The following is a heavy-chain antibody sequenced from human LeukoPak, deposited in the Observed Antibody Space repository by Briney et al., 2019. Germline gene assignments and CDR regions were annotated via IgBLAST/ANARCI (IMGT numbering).Heavy chain of an antibody. D-gene: IGHD2/OR15-2a*01. Sequence: ASQTLSLTCAVSGGSVSSGGFSWRWIRQPPGKGLECIGSISHTGSTYYNPSLKSRVTISVDSSKNQFSLKLSSVTAADTAVYYCAREGNFYGMDVWGQGTTVTVSS. J-gene: IGHJ6*02. CDR3: AREGNFYGMDV. V-gene: IGHV4-30-2*01. CDR1: GGSVSSGGFS. CDR2: ISHTGST.